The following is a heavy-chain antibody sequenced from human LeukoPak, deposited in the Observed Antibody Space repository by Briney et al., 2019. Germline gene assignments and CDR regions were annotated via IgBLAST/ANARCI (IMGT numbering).Heavy chain of an antibody. D-gene: IGHD3-3*01. Sequence: ASVKVSCKASGYTFTSYDINWVRQATGQGLEWMGWMNPNSGNTGYAQKFQGRVTMTRNTSISTAYMELSSLRSEDTAVYYCARGRTLRGITIFGVVTCNYYYYGMDVWGQGTTVTVSS. J-gene: IGHJ6*02. CDR2: MNPNSGNT. V-gene: IGHV1-8*01. CDR1: GYTFTSYD. CDR3: ARGRTLRGITIFGVVTCNYYYYGMDV.